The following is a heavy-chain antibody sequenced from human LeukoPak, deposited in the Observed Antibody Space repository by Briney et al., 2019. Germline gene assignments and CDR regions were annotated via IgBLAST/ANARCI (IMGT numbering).Heavy chain of an antibody. D-gene: IGHD6-6*01. Sequence: GGSLRLSCAASGFTFSTFAMIWVRQPPGKGLEWVTSIFPSGGEIHYADSVRGRFTISRDNSKSTLSLQMNSLRAGDTAVYYCARDGRSSSSGLDYWGQGILVTVSS. J-gene: IGHJ4*02. V-gene: IGHV3-23*01. CDR3: ARDGRSSSSGLDY. CDR1: GFTFSTFA. CDR2: IFPSGGEI.